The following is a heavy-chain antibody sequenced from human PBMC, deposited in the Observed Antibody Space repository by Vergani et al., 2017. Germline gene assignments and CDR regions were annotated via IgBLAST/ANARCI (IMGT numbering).Heavy chain of an antibody. Sequence: QVQLQESGPGLVKPSETLSLTCTVSGGSISSYYWSWIRQPPGKGLEWIGYIYYSGSTNYNPSLKSRVTISVDTSKNQFSLQLSSVPAADTAVYYCARSGGYGSVYFDYWGQGTLVTVSS. CDR1: GGSISSYY. CDR2: IYYSGST. V-gene: IGHV4-59*01. J-gene: IGHJ4*02. CDR3: ARSGGYGSVYFDY. D-gene: IGHD2-15*01.